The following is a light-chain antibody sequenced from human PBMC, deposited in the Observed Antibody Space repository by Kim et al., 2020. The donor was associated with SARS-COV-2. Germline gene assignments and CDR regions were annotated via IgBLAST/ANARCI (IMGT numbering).Light chain of an antibody. CDR2: AAS. CDR3: QQYGSSLT. V-gene: IGKV3-20*01. Sequence: EIVLTQSPGTLSLSPGERATLSCRASQSVYSNYLAWYQQKPGQAPRLLIYAASSRATGIPDRFSGSGSRTDFTLTIRRLQPEDFAVYCCQQYGSSLTFGQGTKVDIK. CDR1: QSVYSNY. J-gene: IGKJ1*01.